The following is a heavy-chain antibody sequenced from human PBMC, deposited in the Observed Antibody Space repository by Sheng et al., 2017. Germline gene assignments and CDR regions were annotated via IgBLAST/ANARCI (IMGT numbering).Heavy chain of an antibody. CDR2: FEGGRPVT. Sequence: EVQLLESGGGLVQPGGSLRLSCLASGFSIAGNAMAWVRQAPGKGLEWVAAFEGGRPVTHHADSVKGRFTISRDNARNSLSLQMNSLRGEDTAVYYCARDGLLHSYGQGYLDYWGQGALVTVSS. CDR1: GFSIAGNA. CDR3: ARDGLLHSYGQGYLDY. V-gene: IGHV3-23*01. D-gene: IGHD5-18*01. J-gene: IGHJ4*02.